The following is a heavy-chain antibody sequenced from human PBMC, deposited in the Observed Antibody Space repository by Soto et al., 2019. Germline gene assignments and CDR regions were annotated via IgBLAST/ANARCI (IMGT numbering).Heavy chain of an antibody. CDR3: ARFSVDVPE. CDR2: IDPKSGGT. D-gene: IGHD5-12*01. V-gene: IGHV1-2*02. CDR1: GPTFIAYY. Sequence: QLVQSGAEVKKPGDSVRVSCKTSGPTFIAYYIHWVRQAPGQGLEWMGWIDPKSGGTTYEQKFLGRVTMTRDTSINTVDMELKRLTSDDTAIYYCARFSVDVPEWGQGTLIAVSS. J-gene: IGHJ4*02.